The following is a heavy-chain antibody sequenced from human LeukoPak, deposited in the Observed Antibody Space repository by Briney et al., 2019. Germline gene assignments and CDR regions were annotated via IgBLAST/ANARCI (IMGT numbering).Heavy chain of an antibody. V-gene: IGHV6-1*01. Sequence: SQTLSLTCDLSGDSVSSNSAAWNWIRQSPSRGLEWLGRTYYRSKWYNDYAVSVKSRITINPDTSKNQFSLQLNSVTPEDTAVYYCARELGRATMVRGVITYFDYWGQGTLVTVSS. CDR3: ARELGRATMVRGVITYFDY. D-gene: IGHD3-10*01. CDR1: GDSVSSNSAA. CDR2: TYYRSKWYN. J-gene: IGHJ4*02.